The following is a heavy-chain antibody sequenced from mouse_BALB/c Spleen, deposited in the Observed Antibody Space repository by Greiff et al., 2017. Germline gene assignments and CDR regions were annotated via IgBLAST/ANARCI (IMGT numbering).Heavy chain of an antibody. Sequence: EVKLMESGGGLVQPGGSRKLSCAASGFTFSSFGMHWVRQAPEKGLEWVAYISSGSSTIYYADTVKGRFTISRDNPKNTLFLQMTSLRSEDTAMYYCARRWLQGAMDYWGQGTSVTVSS. CDR1: GFTFSSFG. CDR2: ISSGSSTI. D-gene: IGHD2-3*01. V-gene: IGHV5-17*02. J-gene: IGHJ4*01. CDR3: ARRWLQGAMDY.